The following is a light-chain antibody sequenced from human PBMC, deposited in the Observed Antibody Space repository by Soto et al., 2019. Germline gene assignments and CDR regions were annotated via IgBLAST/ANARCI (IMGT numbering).Light chain of an antibody. J-gene: IGLJ1*01. CDR2: EVT. Sequence: QSVLTQPPSVSGSAGQSIAISCTGSSSDVGIYNYVSWYQQHPGKLPKVIIYEVTSRPSGVSIRFSGSMSGNTASLTISGLQPEDEADYYCSSYTTSSTRVFGTGTKVTVL. CDR3: SSYTTSSTRV. V-gene: IGLV2-14*01. CDR1: SSDVGIYNY.